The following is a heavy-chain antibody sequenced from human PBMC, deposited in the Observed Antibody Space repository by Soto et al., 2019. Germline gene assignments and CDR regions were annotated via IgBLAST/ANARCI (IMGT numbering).Heavy chain of an antibody. CDR2: ISGSGGST. V-gene: IGHV3-23*01. J-gene: IGHJ4*02. Sequence: PGGSLRLSCAASGFTFSSYAMSWVRQAPGKGLEWVSAISGSGGSTYYADSVKGRFTISRDNSKNTLYLQINSLRAEDTAVYYCAKTEGGGYSYGSSPIDYWGQGTLVTVSS. CDR3: AKTEGGGYSYGSSPIDY. CDR1: GFTFSSYA. D-gene: IGHD5-18*01.